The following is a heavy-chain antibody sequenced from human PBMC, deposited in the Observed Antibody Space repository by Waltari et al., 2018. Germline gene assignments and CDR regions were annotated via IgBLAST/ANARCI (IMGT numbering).Heavy chain of an antibody. J-gene: IGHJ4*02. D-gene: IGHD6-19*01. CDR1: GYSISSDYY. V-gene: IGHV4-38-2*02. Sequence: QVHLQESGPGLVKPSETLSLTCTVSGYSISSDYYWGWIRQPPGKGLEWFGSIYHSGSTYYNPSLKSRVTISVDTSKNQFSLKLSSATAADTAVYYCAREKDPRGSGWYGVLDYWGQGTLVTVSS. CDR2: IYHSGST. CDR3: AREKDPRGSGWYGVLDY.